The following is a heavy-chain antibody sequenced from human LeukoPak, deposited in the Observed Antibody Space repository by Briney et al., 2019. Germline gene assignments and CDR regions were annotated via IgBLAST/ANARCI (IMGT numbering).Heavy chain of an antibody. J-gene: IGHJ6*02. Sequence: GGTLRLSCRASGFVFDDYYMNWIRQAPGKGLECLSYISSGTINHSNYADSVKGRFTISRDNAKNSLYLQMSNLRAEDTAVYFCARGGGLDVWGQGATVTVSS. CDR3: ARGGGLDV. CDR2: ISSGTINHS. V-gene: IGHV3-11*03. CDR1: GFVFDDYY. D-gene: IGHD3-16*01.